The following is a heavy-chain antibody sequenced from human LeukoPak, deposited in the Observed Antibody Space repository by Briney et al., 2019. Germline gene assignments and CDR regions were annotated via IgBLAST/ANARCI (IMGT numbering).Heavy chain of an antibody. CDR1: GVSISSGGYY. V-gene: IGHV4-61*02. J-gene: IGHJ2*01. CDR3: ARWGEVYWYFDL. Sequence: MTSETLSLTCTVSGVSISSGGYYWSWIRQPAGKGPEWIGRIYTSGSTNYNPSLKSRVTISVDTSKNQFSLKLSSVTAADTAVYYCARWGEVYWYFDLWGRGTLVTVSS. D-gene: IGHD3-10*01. CDR2: IYTSGST.